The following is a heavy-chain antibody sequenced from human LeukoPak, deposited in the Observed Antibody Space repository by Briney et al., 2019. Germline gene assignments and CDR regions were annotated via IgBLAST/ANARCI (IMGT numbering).Heavy chain of an antibody. J-gene: IGHJ4*02. Sequence: SETLSLTCTVSGGSISSYYWSWIRQPPGKGLEWIGYIYYSGSTNYNPSLKSRVTISVDTSKNQFSLKLSSVTAADAAVYYCARASYSYDINGWVPFDYWGQGTLVTVSS. CDR3: ARASYSYDINGWVPFDY. V-gene: IGHV4-59*08. D-gene: IGHD3-22*01. CDR1: GGSISSYY. CDR2: IYYSGST.